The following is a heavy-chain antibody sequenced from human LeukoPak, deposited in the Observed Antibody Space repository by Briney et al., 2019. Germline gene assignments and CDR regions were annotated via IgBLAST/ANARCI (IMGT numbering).Heavy chain of an antibody. CDR3: ARDSSGLKFDY. D-gene: IGHD3-22*01. V-gene: IGHV1-69*04. J-gene: IGHJ4*02. CDR1: GGTFSSYT. Sequence: ASVKLSFNAAGGTFSSYTISWVRQAPGQGLEWMGRIIPILGIANYAQKFQSRVTITAGKSTSTAYMELSSLRSEDTAVYYCARDSSGLKFDYWGQGTLVTVSS. CDR2: IIPILGIA.